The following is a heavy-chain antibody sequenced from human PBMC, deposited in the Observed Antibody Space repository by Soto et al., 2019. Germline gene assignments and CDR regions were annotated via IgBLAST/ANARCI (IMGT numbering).Heavy chain of an antibody. Sequence: LVESGGGVVRPGGSLTLSFVGSGFSFHSYSLHWVRQAPGKGLEWVATVSFDSKNKYYIDSVESRFTISRDNSKNVMSVQMNNLRHEATAVYYCAKESVEATYSYYGMDVWGPGTAVNISS. CDR1: GFSFHSYS. J-gene: IGHJ6*02. CDR3: AKESVEATYSYYGMDV. V-gene: IGHV3-30*18. CDR2: VSFDSKNK. D-gene: IGHD4-4*01.